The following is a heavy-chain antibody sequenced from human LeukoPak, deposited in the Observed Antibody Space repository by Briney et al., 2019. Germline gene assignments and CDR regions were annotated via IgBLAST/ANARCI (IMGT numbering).Heavy chain of an antibody. Sequence: GGSLRLSCAASGFIFSNYAMTWLRQAPGKGLEWVSSISASGVMTYYADSVKGRFTVSRDNSKNSLYLQMSSLTAADTAVYYCAKDRSIGTYYTFDHWGQGTLVTVSS. CDR2: ISASGVMT. CDR1: GFIFSNYA. V-gene: IGHV3-23*01. D-gene: IGHD1-26*01. J-gene: IGHJ4*02. CDR3: AKDRSIGTYYTFDH.